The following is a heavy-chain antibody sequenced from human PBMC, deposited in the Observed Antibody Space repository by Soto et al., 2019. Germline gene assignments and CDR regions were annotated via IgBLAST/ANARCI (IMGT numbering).Heavy chain of an antibody. CDR1: GGSISSGGYY. Sequence: SETLSLTCTVSGGSISSGGYYWSWIRQHPGKGLEWIGYIYYSGSTYYNPSLKSRVTISVDTSKNQFSLKLSSVTAADTAVYFCARENGVSYYDYIWGSYRTVDAFDIWGQGPMVTVSS. D-gene: IGHD3-16*02. CDR3: ARENGVSYYDYIWGSYRTVDAFDI. CDR2: IYYSGST. V-gene: IGHV4-31*03. J-gene: IGHJ3*02.